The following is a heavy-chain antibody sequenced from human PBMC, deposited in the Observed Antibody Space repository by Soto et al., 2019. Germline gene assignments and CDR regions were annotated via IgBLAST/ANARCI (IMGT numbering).Heavy chain of an antibody. CDR3: ARFFLELLFMTTAFVY. D-gene: IGHD3-3*01. V-gene: IGHV4-34*01. J-gene: IGHJ4*02. CDR1: GVSFIGYY. CDR2: INQSGST. Sequence: SATLSLTCAVYGVSFIGYYWSWSRQPPGKGLEWIGEINQSGSTNYNPSLKSRVTISVDTSKNQFSLKLSSVTAADTAVYYCARFFLELLFMTTAFVYWCQGTLVSVFS.